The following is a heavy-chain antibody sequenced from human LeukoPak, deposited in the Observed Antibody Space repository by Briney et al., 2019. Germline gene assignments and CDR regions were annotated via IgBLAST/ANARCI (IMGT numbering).Heavy chain of an antibody. D-gene: IGHD6-6*01. Sequence: SETLSLTCTVSGGSISSGGYYWSWIRQPPGKGLEWIGYIYHSGSTYYNPSLKSRVTISVDRSKNQFSLKLSSVTAADTAVYYCASGGEGIIAAPRVDYWGQGTLVTVSS. CDR2: IYHSGST. CDR1: GGSISSGGYY. CDR3: ASGGEGIIAAPRVDY. J-gene: IGHJ4*02. V-gene: IGHV4-30-2*01.